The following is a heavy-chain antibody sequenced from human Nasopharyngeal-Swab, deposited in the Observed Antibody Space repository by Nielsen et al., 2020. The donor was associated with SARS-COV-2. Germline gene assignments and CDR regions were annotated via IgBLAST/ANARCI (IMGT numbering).Heavy chain of an antibody. CDR3: ARGRGITVTTPSPVFDY. V-gene: IGHV4-34*01. CDR2: ITHSGSI. D-gene: IGHD1-20*01. J-gene: IGHJ4*02. Sequence: SATLSLTCAVYGGSFSGYYWSRIRQSPGEGLEWIGEITHSGSINYNLSLKSRVTVSVETSKNQFSLKLSSVTAADTAVYYCARGRGITVTTPSPVFDYWGQGTLVTVSS. CDR1: GGSFSGYY.